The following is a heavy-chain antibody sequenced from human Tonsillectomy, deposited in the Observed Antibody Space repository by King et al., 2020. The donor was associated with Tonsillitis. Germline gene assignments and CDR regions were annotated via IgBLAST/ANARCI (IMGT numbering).Heavy chain of an antibody. CDR2: MYSGGST. Sequence: VQLVESGGGLVQPGGSLRLSCAVSGFTVSSNYMSWVRQAPGKGLEWVSVMYSGGSTYYADSVKGRFTISRDKSKNKLFLQMNSLRAEETAVYYCASLVSYGSFAFDIWGQGTMVTVSS. D-gene: IGHD5-18*01. J-gene: IGHJ3*02. CDR3: ASLVSYGSFAFDI. CDR1: GFTVSSNY. V-gene: IGHV3-66*01.